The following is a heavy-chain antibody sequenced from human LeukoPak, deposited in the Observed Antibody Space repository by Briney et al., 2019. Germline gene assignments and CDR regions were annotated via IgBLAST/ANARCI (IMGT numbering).Heavy chain of an antibody. CDR1: GYTFTSYY. CDR2: INPNSGGT. D-gene: IGHD1-14*01. V-gene: IGHV1-2*02. J-gene: IGHJ6*02. CDR3: ARDRDNLYLMVV. Sequence: ASVKVSCKASGYTFTSYYMHWVRQAPGQGLEWMGIINPNSGGTNYAQKFQGRVTMTRDTSISTAYMELSRLRSDDTAVYYCARDRDNLYLMVVWGQGTTVTVSS.